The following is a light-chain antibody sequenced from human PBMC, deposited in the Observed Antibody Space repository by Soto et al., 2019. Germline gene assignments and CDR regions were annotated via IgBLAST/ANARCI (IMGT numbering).Light chain of an antibody. CDR3: SSYAGSNNWGV. J-gene: IGLJ1*01. Sequence: QSVLTQPPSASGSPGQSVTISCTGTSSDVGGYNYVSWYQQHPGKAPKLMIYEVSKRPSGVPDRFSGSKSGNTASLTVSVLQAEDEADYYCSSYAGSNNWGVFGTGTKLTVL. CDR1: SSDVGGYNY. CDR2: EVS. V-gene: IGLV2-8*01.